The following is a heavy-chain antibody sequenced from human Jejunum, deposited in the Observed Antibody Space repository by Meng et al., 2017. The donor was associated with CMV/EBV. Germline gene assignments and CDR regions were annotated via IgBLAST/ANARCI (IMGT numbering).Heavy chain of an antibody. J-gene: IGHJ4*02. D-gene: IGHD3-3*01. CDR3: ARGSLKWLFYSGVDF. Sequence: SINSGDDCWSWIRQTPGEGLEWIGYIYSTGDTYYNTSLKGRVIISADTSKNQFSLKLSSVTAADTAIYDCARGSLKWLFYSGVDFWGQGALVTVSS. CDR1: SINSGDDC. CDR2: IYSTGDT. V-gene: IGHV4-30-4*01.